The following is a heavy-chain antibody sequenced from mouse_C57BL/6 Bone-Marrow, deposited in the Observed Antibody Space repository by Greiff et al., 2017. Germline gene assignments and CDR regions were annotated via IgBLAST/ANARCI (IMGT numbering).Heavy chain of an antibody. CDR3: AREGSSDFDD. Sequence: EVQLQQSGPELVKPGASVKISCKASGYTFTDYYMNWVKQSHGKSLEWIGDINPNNGGTSYNQKFKGKATLTVDKSSSTAYMELRSLTSEDSAVYYCAREGSSDFDDWGQGTTLTVSS. V-gene: IGHV1-26*01. CDR1: GYTFTDYY. J-gene: IGHJ2*01. CDR2: INPNNGGT. D-gene: IGHD6-1*01.